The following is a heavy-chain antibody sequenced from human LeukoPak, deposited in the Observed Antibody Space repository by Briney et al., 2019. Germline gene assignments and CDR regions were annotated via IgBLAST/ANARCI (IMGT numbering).Heavy chain of an antibody. CDR1: GVTLSNYA. Sequence: GGSLRLSCVASGVTLSNYAMSWARQAPGKGLEWVSAISNNGGYTYYADSVQGRFTISRDNSKSTLCLQMNSLRAEDTAVYYCAKQLGYCSDGSCYFPYWGQGTLVTVSS. CDR3: AKQLGYCSDGSCYFPY. D-gene: IGHD2-15*01. V-gene: IGHV3-23*01. CDR2: ISNNGGYT. J-gene: IGHJ4*02.